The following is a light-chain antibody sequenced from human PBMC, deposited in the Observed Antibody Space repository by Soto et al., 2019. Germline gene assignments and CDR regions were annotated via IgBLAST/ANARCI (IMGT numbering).Light chain of an antibody. CDR2: AAS. Sequence: DIQMTQSPSSLSASVGDRVTITCRASQGIGTYLAWYQQKPGKVPKLLIYAASTLQSGVPSRFSGSGSGTDFTVTISSLQPEDVATYYCQKYNSAPWTFGQGTKVDIK. J-gene: IGKJ1*01. CDR3: QKYNSAPWT. V-gene: IGKV1-27*01. CDR1: QGIGTY.